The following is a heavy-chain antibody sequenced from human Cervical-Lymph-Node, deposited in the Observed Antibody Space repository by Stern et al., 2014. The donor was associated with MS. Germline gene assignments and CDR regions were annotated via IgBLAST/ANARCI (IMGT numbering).Heavy chain of an antibody. CDR1: GGSISSRY. CDR2: ISHSGDT. Sequence: VQLVESGPGLVKPSETLSLTCAVSGGSISSRYWGWIRQPPGKGLEWIGLISHSGDTKYNPSLKSRVTILLDTSKNQFFLKVSPVTAADTAVYYCARLSTAVDFWGQGTLVTVSS. J-gene: IGHJ4*02. CDR3: ARLSTAVDF. V-gene: IGHV4-59*08.